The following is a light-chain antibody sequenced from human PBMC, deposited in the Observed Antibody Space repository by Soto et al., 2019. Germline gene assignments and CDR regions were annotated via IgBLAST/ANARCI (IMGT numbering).Light chain of an antibody. Sequence: QSALTQPASVSGSPGQSITISCTGTSSYIGRYNYVSWYQHSPGKAPKLIIYDVSDRPSGVSNRFSGSKSGTTASLTISGLQAEDEADYYCGSYTSSDTMIFGGGTKVTVL. J-gene: IGLJ2*01. CDR2: DVS. CDR3: GSYTSSDTMI. CDR1: SSYIGRYNY. V-gene: IGLV2-14*03.